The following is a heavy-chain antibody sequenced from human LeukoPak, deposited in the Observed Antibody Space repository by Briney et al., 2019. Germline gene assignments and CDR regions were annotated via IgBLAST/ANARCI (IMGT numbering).Heavy chain of an antibody. V-gene: IGHV1-18*01. J-gene: IGHJ4*02. CDR1: GYTFTNFG. Sequence: ASVKVSCKASGYTFTNFGISWVRQAPGQGLEWMGWISAYNGSTNYAQKLQGRVTMTTDTSTSIAYMELRSLRSDDTAVYYCARPRGYSSSLYYFDYWGQGTLVTVSS. CDR2: ISAYNGST. CDR3: ARPRGYSSSLYYFDY. D-gene: IGHD6-6*01.